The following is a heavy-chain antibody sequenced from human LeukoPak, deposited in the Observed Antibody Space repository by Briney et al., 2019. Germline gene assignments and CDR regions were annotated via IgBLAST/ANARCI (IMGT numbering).Heavy chain of an antibody. CDR3: ARGYYDSSGYDAFDI. D-gene: IGHD3-22*01. CDR2: ISYGGSNK. Sequence: PGRSLRLSCAASGFTFSSYAMHWVRQAPGKGLEWVAVISYGGSNKYYADSVKGRFTISRDNSKNTLYLQMNSLRAEDTAVYYCARGYYDSSGYDAFDIWGQGTMVTVSS. V-gene: IGHV3-30-3*01. CDR1: GFTFSSYA. J-gene: IGHJ3*02.